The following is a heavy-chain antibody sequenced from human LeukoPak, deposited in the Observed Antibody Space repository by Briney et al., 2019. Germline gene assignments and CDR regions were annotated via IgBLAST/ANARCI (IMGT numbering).Heavy chain of an antibody. D-gene: IGHD3-3*01. CDR1: GYSISSGYY. J-gene: IGHJ4*02. CDR3: ARQGGGRITIFGVVIPFDY. Sequence: PSETLSLTCAVSGYSISSGYYWGWIRPPPRKGLEWIGSIYHSGSTYYNPSLKSRVTISVDTSKNQFSLKLSSVTAADTAVDYCARQGGGRITIFGVVIPFDYWGQGTLVTVSS. CDR2: IYHSGST. V-gene: IGHV4-38-2*01.